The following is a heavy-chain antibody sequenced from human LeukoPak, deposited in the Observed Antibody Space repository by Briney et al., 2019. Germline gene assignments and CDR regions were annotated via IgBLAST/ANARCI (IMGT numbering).Heavy chain of an antibody. D-gene: IGHD2-2*01. V-gene: IGHV4-38-2*01. CDR2: IYHSGST. Sequence: SETLSLTCAVSGYSISSGYYWGWIRQPPGKGLEWIGSIYHSGSTYYSPSLKSRVTISVDTSKNQFSLKLSSVTAADTAVYYCASLDCSSTSCSIRGYYWGQGTLVTVSS. CDR3: ASLDCSSTSCSIRGYY. CDR1: GYSISSGYY. J-gene: IGHJ4*02.